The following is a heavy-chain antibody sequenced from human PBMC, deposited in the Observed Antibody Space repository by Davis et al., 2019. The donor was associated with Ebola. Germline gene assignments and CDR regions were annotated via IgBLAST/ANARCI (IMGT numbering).Heavy chain of an antibody. CDR2: ISGNYDNA. CDR3: ARETSLHIAVTGTYSDS. CDR1: GFIFNKYD. V-gene: IGHV3-23*01. D-gene: IGHD6-19*01. J-gene: IGHJ4*02. Sequence: GESLKISCDASGFIFNKYDMGWVRQAPGKGLEWVSGISGNYDNAYYLDSVKGRFTISRDNAENSLFLQMHSLAADDTAVYYCARETSLHIAVTGTYSDSWGQGTLVAVSS.